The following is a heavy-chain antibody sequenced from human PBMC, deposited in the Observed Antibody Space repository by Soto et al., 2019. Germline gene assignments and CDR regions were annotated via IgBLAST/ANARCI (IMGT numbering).Heavy chain of an antibody. D-gene: IGHD1-1*01. J-gene: IGHJ6*02. CDR1: GFTVSSNY. CDR2: IYTGGDT. Sequence: EVPLVESGGGLVQPGGSLRLSCTASGFTVSSNYMSWVRQAPGKGLEWVSVIYTGGDTYYADSVKGRFTISSLNPRSPVYIHMNSLTTDDTAVYYCARHRGTQQGGVYYHYGRDVWGQGTTVTVSS. CDR3: ARHRGTQQGGVYYHYGRDV. V-gene: IGHV3-53*04.